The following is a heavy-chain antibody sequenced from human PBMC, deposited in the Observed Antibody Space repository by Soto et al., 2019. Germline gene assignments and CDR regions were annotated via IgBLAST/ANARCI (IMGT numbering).Heavy chain of an antibody. D-gene: IGHD7-27*01. J-gene: IGHJ6*04. V-gene: IGHV4-34*01. CDR3: ERRGQGTGDYHGMDV. CDR2: INHSGST. CDR1: GGSFSGYY. Sequence: WETLSLRRDVCGGSFSGYYCSRIRQPTGKGLEWIGEINHSGSTNYNPSPQRRVTRSVDTSKTQFSLQLSSVTAADTAVYYCERRGQGTGDYHGMDVWAEGTTVTVSA.